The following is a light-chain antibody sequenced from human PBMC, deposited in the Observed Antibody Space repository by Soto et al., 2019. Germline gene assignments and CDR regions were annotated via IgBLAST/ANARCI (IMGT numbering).Light chain of an antibody. V-gene: IGLV2-11*01. CDR2: DVN. CDR1: SSDVGGYNF. Sequence: QSALTQPRSVSGSPGQSVTISCTGTSSDVGGYNFVSWYQQHPGKAPKLMMYDVNKRPSGVPDRFSGSKSGNTASLTISGLQAEDEADYYCCSYRGTYTWVFGGGTKLTVL. J-gene: IGLJ3*02. CDR3: CSYRGTYTWV.